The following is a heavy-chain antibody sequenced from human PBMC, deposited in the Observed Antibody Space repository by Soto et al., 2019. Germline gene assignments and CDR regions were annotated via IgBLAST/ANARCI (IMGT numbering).Heavy chain of an antibody. V-gene: IGHV1-69*13. CDR1: GYTFTNYA. Sequence: SVKVSCKASGYTFTNYATHWVRQAPGQGLEWMGGIIPIFGTANYAQKFQGRVTITADESTNTAYMELSSLRSENTAVYYCAADVAPTDPYNWLEPWGKGTLVTVSS. CDR2: IIPIFGTA. D-gene: IGHD1-1*01. J-gene: IGHJ5*02. CDR3: AADVAPTDPYNWLEP.